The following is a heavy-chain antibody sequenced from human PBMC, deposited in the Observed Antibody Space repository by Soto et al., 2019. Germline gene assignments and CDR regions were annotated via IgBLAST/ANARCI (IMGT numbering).Heavy chain of an antibody. CDR1: GFTFSDYY. V-gene: IGHV3-11*05. J-gene: IGHJ4*02. CDR3: ARDGALWDSSGYYNSGSDY. CDR2: ISSSSSYT. Sequence: QVQLVESGGGLVKPGGSLRLSCAASGFTFSDYYMSWIRQAPGKGLEWVSYISSSSSYTNYADSVKGRFTISRDNAKNSLYLQMTSLRAEDTAVYYCARDGALWDSSGYYNSGSDYWGQGTLVTVSS. D-gene: IGHD3-22*01.